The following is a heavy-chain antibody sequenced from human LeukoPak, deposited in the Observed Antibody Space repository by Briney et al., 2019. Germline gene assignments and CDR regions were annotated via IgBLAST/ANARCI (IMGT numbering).Heavy chain of an antibody. V-gene: IGHV3-7*01. D-gene: IGHD5-18*01. CDR1: GFTFNTYW. Sequence: GGSLRLSCAASGFTFNTYWMSWVRQAPGKGLQWVAHISQDRSEKYYVDSVKGRFTIARDNAENSLYLQMDSLRADDTAVYYCVRDPSRAYTYGYGDYWGHGTLVVVSS. J-gene: IGHJ4*01. CDR2: ISQDRSEK. CDR3: VRDPSRAYTYGYGDY.